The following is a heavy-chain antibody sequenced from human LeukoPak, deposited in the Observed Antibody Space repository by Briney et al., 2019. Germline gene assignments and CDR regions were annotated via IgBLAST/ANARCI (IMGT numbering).Heavy chain of an antibody. J-gene: IGHJ4*02. CDR1: AYNFISYG. Sequence: RRASVKVSCKASAYNFISYGISWVRLVPGQGLEWMGWISAYSGDTNYAQRFQGRVTMSTDTSTDTAYMELRSLKSEDTAVYYCARNAFKTSSENYFDFWGRGTLVTVSS. D-gene: IGHD3-3*02. CDR2: ISAYSGDT. CDR3: ARNAFKTSSENYFDF. V-gene: IGHV1-18*01.